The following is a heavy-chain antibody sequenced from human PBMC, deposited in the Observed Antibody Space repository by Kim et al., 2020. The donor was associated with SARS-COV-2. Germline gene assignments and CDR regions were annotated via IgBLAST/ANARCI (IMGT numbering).Heavy chain of an antibody. CDR1: GFTFSIYA. J-gene: IGHJ6*02. CDR3: ARENGYHGSGYMDV. Sequence: GGSLRLSCAASGFTFSIYAMNWVRQAPGKGLEWVSAIDQSGTGTYYADSVEGRFTISRDNSKNMLYLQMNSLRAEDTAVYYCARENGYHGSGYMDVWGRGHTVTVSS. D-gene: IGHD3-10*01. V-gene: IGHV3-23*05. CDR2: IDQSGTGT.